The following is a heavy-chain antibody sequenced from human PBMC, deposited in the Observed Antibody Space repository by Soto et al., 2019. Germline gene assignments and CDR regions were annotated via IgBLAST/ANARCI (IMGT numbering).Heavy chain of an antibody. CDR1: GYTFTSYY. J-gene: IGHJ4*02. V-gene: IGHV1-46*03. D-gene: IGHD6-6*01. CDR2: INPSGGST. CDR3: AMISSSSNFDY. Sequence: ASVKVSCKPSGYTFTSYYMHWVRQAPGQGLEWMGIINPSGGSTSYAQKFQGRVTMTRDTSTSTVYMELSSLRSEVTAVYYCAMISSSSNFDYWGQGTLVTVSS.